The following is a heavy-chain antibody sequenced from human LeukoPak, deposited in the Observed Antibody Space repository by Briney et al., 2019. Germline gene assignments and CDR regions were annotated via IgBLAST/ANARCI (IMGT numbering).Heavy chain of an antibody. Sequence: HTGGSLRLSCAASGFTFSNAWLSWVRHAPGKGLEWVSAISGSGGSTYYADSVKGRFTISRDNSKNTLYLQMNSLRAEDTAVYYCAKGAARGNSYYYYYYMDVWGKGTTVTVSS. D-gene: IGHD6-6*01. CDR1: GFTFSNAW. CDR2: ISGSGGST. J-gene: IGHJ6*03. CDR3: AKGAARGNSYYYYYYMDV. V-gene: IGHV3-23*01.